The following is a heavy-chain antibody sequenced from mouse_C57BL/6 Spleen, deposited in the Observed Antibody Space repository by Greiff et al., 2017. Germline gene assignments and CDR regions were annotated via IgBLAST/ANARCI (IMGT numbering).Heavy chain of an antibody. V-gene: IGHV1-15*01. CDR3: TRDYDGFAY. CDR2: IDPETGGT. Sequence: VQLQQSGAELVRPGASVTLSCKASGYTFTDYEMHWVKQTPVHGLEWIGAIDPETGGTAYNQKFKGKDILTADKSSSTAYMELRSLTSEDSAVYYCTRDYDGFAYWGQGTLVTVSA. J-gene: IGHJ3*01. CDR1: GYTFTDYE. D-gene: IGHD2-4*01.